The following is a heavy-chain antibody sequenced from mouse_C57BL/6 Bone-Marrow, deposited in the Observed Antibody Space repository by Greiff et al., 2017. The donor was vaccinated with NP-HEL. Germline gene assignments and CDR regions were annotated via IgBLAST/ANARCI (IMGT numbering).Heavy chain of an antibody. D-gene: IGHD1-1*01. CDR1: GYTFTDYY. V-gene: IGHV1-76*01. CDR3: ASRYYYGSWYFDV. Sequence: QVQLQQSGAELVRPGASVKLSCKASGYTFTDYYINWVKQRPGQGLEWIARIYPGSGNTYYNEKFKGKATLTAEKSSSTAYMQLSSLTSEDSAVYFCASRYYYGSWYFDVWGTGTTVTVSS. CDR2: IYPGSGNT. J-gene: IGHJ1*03.